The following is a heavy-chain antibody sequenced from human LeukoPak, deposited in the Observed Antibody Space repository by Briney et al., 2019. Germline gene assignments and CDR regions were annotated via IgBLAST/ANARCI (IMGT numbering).Heavy chain of an antibody. V-gene: IGHV3-23*01. CDR1: GFTFTNYA. Sequence: GEPLSLSCAASGFTFTNYAMTWVRQATERGLEWVSVISGSGSNTDYADSEKSRFTISSDHSTNTLSLQMNSLRAEDTAIYYCAKLVEKGTTPTDYWGQGTLVTVSS. CDR2: ISGSGSNT. D-gene: IGHD1-1*01. CDR3: AKLVEKGTTPTDY. J-gene: IGHJ4*02.